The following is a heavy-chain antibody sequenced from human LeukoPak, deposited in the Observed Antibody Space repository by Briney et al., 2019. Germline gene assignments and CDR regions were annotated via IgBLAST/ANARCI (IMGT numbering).Heavy chain of an antibody. CDR3: ARGSVFGVVISPIDY. CDR2: INPNSGGT. CDR1: GYTFTGYY. Sequence: ASVKVSCKASGYTFTGYYMHWVRQAPGQGLEWMGWINPNSGGTNYAQKFQGRVTMTRDTSISTAYMELSRLRSDDTAVYYCARGSVFGVVISPIDYWGQGTLVTVSS. V-gene: IGHV1-2*02. D-gene: IGHD3-3*01. J-gene: IGHJ4*02.